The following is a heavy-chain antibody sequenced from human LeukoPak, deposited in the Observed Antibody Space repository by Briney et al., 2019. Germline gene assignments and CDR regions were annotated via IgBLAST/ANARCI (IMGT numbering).Heavy chain of an antibody. CDR3: AKDKFSGSYYNFDY. D-gene: IGHD1-26*01. J-gene: IGHJ4*02. CDR1: GFTFDDYA. Sequence: GGSLRLSCAASGFTFDDYAMHWVRQAPGKGLEWVAVISYDGSNKYYADSVKGRFTISRDNSKNTLYLQMNSLRAEDTAVYYCAKDKFSGSYYNFDYWGQGTLVTVSS. V-gene: IGHV3-30*18. CDR2: ISYDGSNK.